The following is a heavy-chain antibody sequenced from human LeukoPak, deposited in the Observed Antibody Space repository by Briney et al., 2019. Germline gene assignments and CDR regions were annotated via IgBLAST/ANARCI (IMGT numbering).Heavy chain of an antibody. J-gene: IGHJ5*02. CDR3: AKHGSGYEPDH. Sequence: GESLKISCNVSGYXFTTYWICWVRQMPGRGLEWMGIIYPGDSATRYSPSFQGQVTFSADKSINTAYLQWSSLKASDTAMYYCAKHGSGYEPDHWGQGTLVTVSS. CDR1: GYXFTTYW. D-gene: IGHD5-12*01. V-gene: IGHV5-51*01. CDR2: IYPGDSAT.